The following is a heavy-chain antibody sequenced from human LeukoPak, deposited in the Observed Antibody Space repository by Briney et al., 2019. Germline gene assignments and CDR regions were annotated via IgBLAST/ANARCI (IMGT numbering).Heavy chain of an antibody. CDR1: GGSISSYY. Sequence: SETLSLTCTVSGGSISSYYWSWIRQPPGKGLEWIGYIYYSGSTNYNPSLKSRVTISVDTSKNQFSLKLSSVTAADTAVYYCARAGSSWHHIDYWGQGTLVTVSS. V-gene: IGHV4-59*01. CDR3: ARAGSSWHHIDY. J-gene: IGHJ4*02. D-gene: IGHD6-13*01. CDR2: IYYSGST.